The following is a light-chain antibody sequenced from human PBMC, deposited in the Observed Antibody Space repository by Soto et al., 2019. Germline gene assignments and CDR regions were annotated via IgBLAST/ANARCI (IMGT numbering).Light chain of an antibody. Sequence: DSQLTQSPSSLSASVGDRVTITCRASQSISSWLAWYQQKPGKAPKLLMNDASSLESGVPSRFSGSGSGTDFTLTISSLQPEDFATYYCQQSYSTPITFGQGTRLEIK. J-gene: IGKJ5*01. CDR3: QQSYSTPIT. V-gene: IGKV1-39*01. CDR2: DAS. CDR1: QSISSW.